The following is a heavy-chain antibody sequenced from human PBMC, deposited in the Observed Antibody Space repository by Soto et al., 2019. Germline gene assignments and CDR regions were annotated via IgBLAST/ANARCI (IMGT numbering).Heavy chain of an antibody. D-gene: IGHD2-21*02. CDR3: ARAWVVVTAPDY. CDR2: INAGNGNT. Sequence: QVRLVQSGAEEKKPGASVKVSCKASGCTFTSYAMHWVRQAPGQRLEWMGWINAGNGNTKYSQKFQGRVTITRDPSASTAYMELSSLRSEDTAVYYCARAWVVVTAPDYWGQGTLVTVSS. V-gene: IGHV1-3*05. CDR1: GCTFTSYA. J-gene: IGHJ4*02.